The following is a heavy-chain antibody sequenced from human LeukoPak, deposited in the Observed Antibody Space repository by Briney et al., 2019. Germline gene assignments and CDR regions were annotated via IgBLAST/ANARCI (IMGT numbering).Heavy chain of an antibody. CDR1: GFTFSSYG. V-gene: IGHV3-33*06. CDR2: IWYDGSNK. CDR3: AKDHYSSGWYGPDY. J-gene: IGHJ4*02. D-gene: IGHD6-19*01. Sequence: GGSLRLSCVASGFTFSSYGMHWVRQAPGKGLEWVAVIWYDGSNKYYADSVEGRFTISRDNSKNTLYLQMNSLRAEDTAVYYCAKDHYSSGWYGPDYWGQGTLVTVSS.